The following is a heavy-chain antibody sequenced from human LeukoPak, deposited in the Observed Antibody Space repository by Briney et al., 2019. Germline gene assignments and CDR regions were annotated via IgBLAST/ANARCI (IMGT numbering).Heavy chain of an antibody. Sequence: SETLSLTCTVSGGSISSYYWSWIRQPPGKGLEWIGYIYYSGSTNYNPSLKSRVTISVDTSKNQFSLKLSSVTAADTAVYYCARTIVGATERYYDYGMDVWGQGTTVTVSS. D-gene: IGHD1-26*01. V-gene: IGHV4-59*01. CDR2: IYYSGST. CDR3: ARTIVGATERYYDYGMDV. CDR1: GGSISSYY. J-gene: IGHJ6*02.